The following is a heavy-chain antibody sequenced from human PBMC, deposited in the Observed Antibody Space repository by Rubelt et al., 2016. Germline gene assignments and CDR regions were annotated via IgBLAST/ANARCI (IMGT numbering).Heavy chain of an antibody. J-gene: IGHJ4*02. D-gene: IGHD4-23*01. CDR3: ARGRAVKLADSGGNDY. CDR2: MNPNSGNT. Sequence: QVQLVQSGAEVKKPGASVKVSCKASGYTFTSYDINWVRQATGQGLEWLGWMNPNSGNTGNAQKFQGRVTMTRTTANSTAYMGLSSLRSEDTAVYYCARGRAVKLADSGGNDYWGQGTLVTVSS. V-gene: IGHV1-8*01. CDR1: GYTFTSYD.